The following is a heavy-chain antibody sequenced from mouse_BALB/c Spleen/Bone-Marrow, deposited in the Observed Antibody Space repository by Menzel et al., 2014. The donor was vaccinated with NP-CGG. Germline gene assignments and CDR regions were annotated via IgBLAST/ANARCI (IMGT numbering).Heavy chain of an antibody. CDR2: INSYGGST. CDR3: AGSYYGSTFDY. Sequence: EVKLVESGGGLVKLGGSLKLSCAASGFTFSSYYMSWVRQTPEKRLELVAAINSYGGSTYYPDTVKGRFTISRDNAKNTPYLQMSSLKSEDTALYYCAGSYYGSTFDYWGQGTTLTVSS. V-gene: IGHV5-6-2*01. CDR1: GFTFSSYY. J-gene: IGHJ2*01. D-gene: IGHD1-1*01.